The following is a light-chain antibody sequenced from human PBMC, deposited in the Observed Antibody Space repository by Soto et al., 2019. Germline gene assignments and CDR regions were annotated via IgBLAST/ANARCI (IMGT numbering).Light chain of an antibody. J-gene: IGLJ2*01. CDR3: SSYAGSNNHVV. Sequence: QSALTQPPSASGSPGQSVTISCTGTNSDVGGYNYVSWYQQHPGKAPKLMIYEVIKRPSGVPDRFSGSKSGNTASLTVSGLQAEDEADYYCSSYAGSNNHVVFGGGTKLTVL. CDR2: EVI. V-gene: IGLV2-8*01. CDR1: NSDVGGYNY.